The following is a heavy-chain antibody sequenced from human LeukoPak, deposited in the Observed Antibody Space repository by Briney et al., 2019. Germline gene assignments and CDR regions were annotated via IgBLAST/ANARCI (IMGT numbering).Heavy chain of an antibody. V-gene: IGHV1-69*04. Sequence: SVKVSCKASGYTFTSYGINWVRQAPGQGLEWMGRIIPILGIANYAQKFQGRVTITADKSTSTAYMELSSLRSEDTAVYYCARAGRIAARPDHRYWGQGTLVTVSS. CDR3: ARAGRIAARPDHRY. J-gene: IGHJ4*02. CDR2: IIPILGIA. CDR1: GYTFTSYG. D-gene: IGHD6-6*01.